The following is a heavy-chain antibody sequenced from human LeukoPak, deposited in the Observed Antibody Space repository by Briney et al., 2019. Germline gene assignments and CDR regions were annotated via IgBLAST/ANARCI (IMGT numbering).Heavy chain of an antibody. J-gene: IGHJ3*02. CDR1: GGSISSGGYY. D-gene: IGHD1-20*01. CDR3: ARGYNWNDARTFDI. V-gene: IGHV4-31*03. Sequence: SQTLSLTCTVPGGSISSGGYYWTWIRQHPGKGLEWIGFIYYSGSTYYNPSLKSRVTISVDTSKNQFSLKLSSVTAADTAVYYCARGYNWNDARTFDIWGQGTMVTVSS. CDR2: IYYSGST.